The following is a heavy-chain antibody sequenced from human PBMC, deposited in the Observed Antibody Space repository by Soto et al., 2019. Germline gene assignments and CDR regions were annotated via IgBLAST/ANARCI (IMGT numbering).Heavy chain of an antibody. D-gene: IGHD6-13*01. V-gene: IGHV4-31*03. CDR2: IYYSGST. Sequence: SETLSLTCTVSGGSISSGGYYWSWIRQHPGKGLEWIGYIYYSGSTYYNPSLKSRVTISVDTSKNQFSLKLSSVTAADTAVYYCARDQFRDSSSWPPYYYYGMDVWGQGTTVTVSS. CDR3: ARDQFRDSSSWPPYYYYGMDV. CDR1: GGSISSGGYY. J-gene: IGHJ6*02.